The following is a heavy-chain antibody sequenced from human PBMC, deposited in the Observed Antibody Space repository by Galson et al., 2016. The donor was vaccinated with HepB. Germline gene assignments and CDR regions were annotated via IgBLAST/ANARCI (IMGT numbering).Heavy chain of an antibody. Sequence: CAISGDSVSSNSAAWNWIRQSPSRGLEWLGRTYYRYKWYKDYAESVKSRISINPDTTKNQNTLQLKSVTPEDTAVYYCASAGRCALLTDNYFDYWGQGTLVTVSS. V-gene: IGHV6-1*01. CDR2: TYYRYKWYK. CDR3: ASAGRCALLTDNYFDY. CDR1: GDSVSSNSAA. D-gene: IGHD3-9*01. J-gene: IGHJ4*02.